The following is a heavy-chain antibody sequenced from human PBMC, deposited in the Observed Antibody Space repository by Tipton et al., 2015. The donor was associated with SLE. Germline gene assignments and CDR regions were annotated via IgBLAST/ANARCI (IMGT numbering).Heavy chain of an antibody. CDR2: IYYSGNT. V-gene: IGHV4-59*01. D-gene: IGHD5-12*01. CDR3: ARVVVATTKPLHFDY. J-gene: IGHJ4*02. Sequence: TLSLTCTVSGGSISNYYWSWIRQPPGKGLEWIGYIYYSGNTNYNPSLKSRVTISVDTSKSQFSLKLSSVTAADTAVYYCARVVVATTKPLHFDYWGQGTLVTVSS. CDR1: GGSISNYY.